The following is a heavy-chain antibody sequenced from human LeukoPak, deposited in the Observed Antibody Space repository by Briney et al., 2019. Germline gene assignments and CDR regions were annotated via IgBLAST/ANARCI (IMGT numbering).Heavy chain of an antibody. CDR3: ARNQQLVASLHAFPYYYGMDV. Sequence: SETLSLTCTVPGGSISSGSYYWSWIRQPAGKGLEWIGRIYTSGSTNYNPSLKSRVTISVDTSKNQFSLKLSSVTAADTAVYYCARNQQLVASLHAFPYYYGMDVWGQGTTVTVSS. J-gene: IGHJ6*02. CDR2: IYTSGST. V-gene: IGHV4-61*02. D-gene: IGHD6-13*01. CDR1: GGSISSGSYY.